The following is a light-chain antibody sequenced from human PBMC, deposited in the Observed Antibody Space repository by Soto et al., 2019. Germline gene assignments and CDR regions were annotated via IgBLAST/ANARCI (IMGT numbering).Light chain of an antibody. CDR3: QQYGSSPIT. Sequence: EIVRTQSPATLSGSPGARATLSCTASQSVRRNLAWYKQKPGQAPRLSIYGASSRATGIPDRFSGSGSGTDFTRTISRLEPEDFAVYYCQQYGSSPITFGQGTRVEIK. J-gene: IGKJ5*01. V-gene: IGKV3-20*01. CDR2: GAS. CDR1: QSVRRN.